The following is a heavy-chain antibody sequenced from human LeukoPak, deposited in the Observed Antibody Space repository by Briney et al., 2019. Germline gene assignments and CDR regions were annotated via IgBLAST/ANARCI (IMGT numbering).Heavy chain of an antibody. CDR3: ARDLRPGQWLVPGAFDI. Sequence: PETLSLTCTVSGYSLSSGYYWGWIRQPPGKGLEWVGSIYYSGSTYYNPFLKRRVTISVDTSKNQSSPTLSSATAADTAVYYCARDLRPGQWLVPGAFDIWGQGTMVTVSS. J-gene: IGHJ3*02. V-gene: IGHV4-38-2*02. D-gene: IGHD6-19*01. CDR1: GYSLSSGYY. CDR2: IYYSGST.